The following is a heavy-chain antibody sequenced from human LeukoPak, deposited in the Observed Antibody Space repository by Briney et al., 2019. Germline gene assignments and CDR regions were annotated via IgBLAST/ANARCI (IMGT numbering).Heavy chain of an antibody. Sequence: ASVKVSCKASGYTFTSYGISWVRQAPGQGLEWMGWISTYNGNTNYAQKLQGRVTMTTDTSTSTAYMELRGLRSDDTAAYYCARETSEGIAVPLDYWGQGTLVTVSS. V-gene: IGHV1-18*01. J-gene: IGHJ4*02. CDR2: ISTYNGNT. CDR1: GYTFTSYG. CDR3: ARETSEGIAVPLDY. D-gene: IGHD6-19*01.